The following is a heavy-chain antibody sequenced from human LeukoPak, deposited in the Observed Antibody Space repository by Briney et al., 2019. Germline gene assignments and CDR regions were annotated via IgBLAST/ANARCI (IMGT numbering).Heavy chain of an antibody. CDR3: ARCIVGASAFDI. J-gene: IGHJ3*02. V-gene: IGHV4-30-4*08. CDR2: IYYSGST. Sequence: SETLSLTCTVSGDSISSGGYYWSWIRQPPGKGLEWIGYIYYSGSTYYNPSLKSRVTISVDTSKNQFSLKLSSVTAADTAVYYCARCIVGASAFDIWGQGTMVTVSS. D-gene: IGHD1-26*01. CDR1: GDSISSGGYY.